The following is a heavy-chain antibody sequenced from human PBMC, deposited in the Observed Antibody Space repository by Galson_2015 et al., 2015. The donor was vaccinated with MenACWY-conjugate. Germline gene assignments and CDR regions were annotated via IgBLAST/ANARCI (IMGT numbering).Heavy chain of an antibody. Sequence: SLRLSCAASGFTFSSDSMNWVRQAPGKGLEWVSSISSSSSYIYYADSVKGRFTISRDNARNSLSLQMNSLRAEDTAVYYCARAPFYYGSSSQYYFDYWGQGTLVTVSS. CDR1: GFTFSSDS. J-gene: IGHJ4*02. V-gene: IGHV3-21*01. D-gene: IGHD3-10*01. CDR2: ISSSSSYI. CDR3: ARAPFYYGSSSQYYFDY.